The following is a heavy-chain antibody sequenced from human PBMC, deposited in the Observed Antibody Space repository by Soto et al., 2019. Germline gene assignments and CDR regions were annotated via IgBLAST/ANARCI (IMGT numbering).Heavy chain of an antibody. CDR1: GGSISTDHYH. Sequence: SETLSLTCTVSGGSISTDHYHWTWIRQTPGKGLEWIGYIHYSGSIQSNPSLQSRVTMSVDTSKNLFSLKLSSVTAADTAVYYCARTRIAAAGTLFDYWGQGTLVTVSS. V-gene: IGHV4-30-4*01. CDR3: ARTRIAAAGTLFDY. CDR2: IHYSGSI. J-gene: IGHJ4*02. D-gene: IGHD6-13*01.